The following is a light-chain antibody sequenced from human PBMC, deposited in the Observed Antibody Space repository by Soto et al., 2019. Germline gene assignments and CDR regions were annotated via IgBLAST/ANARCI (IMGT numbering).Light chain of an antibody. V-gene: IGKV1-5*03. CDR1: QSISNR. Sequence: DIQMTQFPSTLSASVGDRVTITCRASQSISNRLAWFQQKSGEAPNLLIHKASSLESGVPSRFSGSGSGTELTLTISSLQPDDFATYYCQQYNTSSWTFGKGTKV. CDR3: QQYNTSSWT. CDR2: KAS. J-gene: IGKJ1*01.